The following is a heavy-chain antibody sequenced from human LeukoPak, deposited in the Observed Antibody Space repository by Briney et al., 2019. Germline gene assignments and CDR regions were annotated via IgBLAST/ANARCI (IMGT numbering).Heavy chain of an antibody. J-gene: IGHJ6*02. CDR1: GYTFTSYY. CDR3: ARDNSFGARRSYGMDV. D-gene: IGHD4/OR15-4a*01. CDR2: IIPIFGTA. Sequence: SVKVSCKASGYTFTSYYMHWVRQAPGQVLEWRGGIIPIFGTANYAQKFQGRVTITADESTSTAYMELSSLRSEDTAVYYCARDNSFGARRSYGMDVWGQGTTVTVSS. V-gene: IGHV1-69*13.